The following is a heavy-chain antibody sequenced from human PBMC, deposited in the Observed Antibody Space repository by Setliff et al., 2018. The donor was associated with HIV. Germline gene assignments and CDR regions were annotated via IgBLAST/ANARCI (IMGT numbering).Heavy chain of an antibody. CDR3: ARAQLPPTYIDA. CDR2: ITHSGST. CDR1: TGSFSGYY. D-gene: IGHD2-2*01. J-gene: IGHJ6*03. V-gene: IGHV4-34*01. Sequence: PSETLSLTCAVYTGSFSGYYWSWIRQPPGKGLEWIGMITHSGSTNYNPSLKSRVTISVDTSKNHFSLKLTSVTAADTAVYYCARAQLPPTYIDAWGKGTTVTVSS.